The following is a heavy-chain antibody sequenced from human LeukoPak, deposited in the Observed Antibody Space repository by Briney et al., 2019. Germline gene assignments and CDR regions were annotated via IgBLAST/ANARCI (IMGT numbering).Heavy chain of an antibody. CDR1: GGTFSSYA. CDR3: ARSISYRSGDPGHNWFDP. V-gene: IGHV1-18*01. Sequence: ASVKVSCKASGGTFSSYAISWVRQAPGQGLEWMGWISAYNGNTNYAQKLQGRVTMTTDTSTSTAYMELRSLRSDDTAVYYCARSISYRSGDPGHNWFDPWGQGTLVTVSS. J-gene: IGHJ5*02. CDR2: ISAYNGNT. D-gene: IGHD2-21*02.